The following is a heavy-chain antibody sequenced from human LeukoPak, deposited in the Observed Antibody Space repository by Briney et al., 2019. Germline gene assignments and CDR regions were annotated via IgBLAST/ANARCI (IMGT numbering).Heavy chain of an antibody. Sequence: GASVKVSCKASGYTFTGYYMHWVRQAPGQGLEWMGWINPNSGGTNYAQKFQGRVTMTRDASISTAYMELSRLRSDDTAVYYCARVWQWLANDASSIWGQATMVTVS. D-gene: IGHD6-19*01. CDR2: INPNSGGT. J-gene: IGHJ3*02. V-gene: IGHV1-2*02. CDR3: ARVWQWLANDASSI. CDR1: GYTFTGYY.